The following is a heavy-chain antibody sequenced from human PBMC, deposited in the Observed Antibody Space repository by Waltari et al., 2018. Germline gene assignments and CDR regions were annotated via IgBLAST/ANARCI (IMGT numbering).Heavy chain of an antibody. CDR3: ARGGYYDSSGYYYEGWFDP. J-gene: IGHJ5*02. Sequence: QVQLVQSGAEVKKPGASVKVSCKASGYTFTSYDINWVRQATGQGLEWMGWMNPNSGNTGYAKKFQGRVTITRNTSISTAYMELSSLRSEDTAVYYCARGGYYDSSGYYYEGWFDPWGQGTLVTVSS. V-gene: IGHV1-8*03. CDR1: GYTFTSYD. D-gene: IGHD3-22*01. CDR2: MNPNSGNT.